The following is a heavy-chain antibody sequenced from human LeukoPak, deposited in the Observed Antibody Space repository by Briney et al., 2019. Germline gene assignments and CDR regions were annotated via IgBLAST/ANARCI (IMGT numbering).Heavy chain of an antibody. D-gene: IGHD7-27*01. CDR3: AKDGTGDL. V-gene: IGHV3-21*04. CDR1: GFTFSTYS. Sequence: GGSLRLSCAASGFTFSTYSMNWVRQAPGKGLEWVSSITGSGGHIFQADSVKGRFTISRDNPKNTLYLQMNSLRAEDTAVYYCAKDGTGDLWGQGTLVTVSS. J-gene: IGHJ4*02. CDR2: ITGSGGHI.